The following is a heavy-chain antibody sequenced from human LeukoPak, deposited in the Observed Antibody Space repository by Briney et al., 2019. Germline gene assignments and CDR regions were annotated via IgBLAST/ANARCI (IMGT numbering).Heavy chain of an antibody. CDR2: INPTGGST. J-gene: IGHJ4*02. V-gene: IGHV1-46*01. CDR3: ARTAARRFNY. CDR1: GYTFPSYF. Sequence: ASVKVSCKASGYTFPSYFMHWVRQAPGQGLEWMGIINPTGGSTTYAQKFQGRVTMTRDTSTSTVYMELSSLRSDDTAVYYCARTAARRFNYWGQGTLVTVSS. D-gene: IGHD6-6*01.